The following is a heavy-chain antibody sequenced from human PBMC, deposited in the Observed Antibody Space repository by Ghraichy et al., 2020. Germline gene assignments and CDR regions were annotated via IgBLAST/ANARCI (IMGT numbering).Heavy chain of an antibody. D-gene: IGHD4-23*01. Sequence: GGSLRLSCAASGFTFSNVWMTWVRQAPGKGLEWVGHIKSKSAGGTTDYAATMRGRFTISRDDSKNTLDLQMNSLKTEDTALYYCMTEFGGNGFWGQGTLVTVSS. J-gene: IGHJ4*02. CDR3: MTEFGGNGF. CDR2: IKSKSAGGTT. CDR1: GFTFSNVW. V-gene: IGHV3-15*01.